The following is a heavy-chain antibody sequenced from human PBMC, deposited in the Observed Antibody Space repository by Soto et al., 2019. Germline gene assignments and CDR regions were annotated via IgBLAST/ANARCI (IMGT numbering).Heavy chain of an antibody. Sequence: GGSLRLSCAASGFTFGGYAMNWIRQAPGKGLEWVSYISTGGSTIFYVDSVKGLFTISRDNDKNSLSLQMDSLRADDTGVYYCARGSPQFWQLFDNWGQGALVTSPQ. J-gene: IGHJ4*02. CDR3: ARGSPQFWQLFDN. D-gene: IGHD3-3*01. CDR1: GFTFGGYA. V-gene: IGHV3-11*01. CDR2: ISTGGSTI.